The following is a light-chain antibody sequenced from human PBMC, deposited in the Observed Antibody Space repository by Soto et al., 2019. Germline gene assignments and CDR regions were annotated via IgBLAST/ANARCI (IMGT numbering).Light chain of an antibody. V-gene: IGKV3-20*01. CDR2: GAS. J-gene: IGKJ1*01. CDR3: QQYGNSPRT. Sequence: EIVLTQSPATLSLSPGERATLSCRASQSVSSSYLAWYQQKPGQAPRLLIYGASSRATGIPDRFSGSGSGTDFTLTISRLEPEDFALYYCQQYGNSPRTFGQGTKVDIK. CDR1: QSVSSSY.